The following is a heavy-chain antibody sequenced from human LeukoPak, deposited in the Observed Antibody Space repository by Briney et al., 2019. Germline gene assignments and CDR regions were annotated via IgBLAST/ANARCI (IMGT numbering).Heavy chain of an antibody. V-gene: IGHV3-30*02. CDR2: IRYDGSNK. J-gene: IGHJ6*03. Sequence: PGRSLRLSCAASGFTFSSYGMHWVRQAPGKGLEWVAFIRYDGSNKYYADSVKGRFTISRDNSKNTLYLQMNSLRAEDTAVYYCANHRRIVGATNYYYYMDVWGKGTTVTVSS. CDR3: ANHRRIVGATNYYYYMDV. CDR1: GFTFSSYG. D-gene: IGHD1-26*01.